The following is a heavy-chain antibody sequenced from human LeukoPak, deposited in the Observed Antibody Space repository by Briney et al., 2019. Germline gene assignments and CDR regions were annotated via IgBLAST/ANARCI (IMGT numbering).Heavy chain of an antibody. CDR2: ISSSSSYT. CDR3: ARAPQYSSGFDY. CDR1: GFAFSDYY. J-gene: IGHJ4*02. V-gene: IGHV3-11*05. Sequence: GGSLRLSCAASGFAFSDYYMSWIRQAPGKGLEWVSYISSSSSYTNYADSVKGRFTISRDNAKNSLYLQMNSLRAEDTAVYYCARAPQYSSGFDYWGQGTLVTVSS. D-gene: IGHD6-19*01.